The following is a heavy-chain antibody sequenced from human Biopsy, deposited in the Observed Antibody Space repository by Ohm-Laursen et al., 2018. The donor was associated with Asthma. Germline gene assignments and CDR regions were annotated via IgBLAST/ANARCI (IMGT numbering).Heavy chain of an antibody. D-gene: IGHD3-3*01. V-gene: IGHV3-30-3*01. CDR3: ARDVMEWYLPAFDF. Sequence: SLRLSCTASGFTFRGYAMHWVRQAPGKGLEWVAVGGSYYDGGLKYYADSVNGRFTVSRDDSKNTLYLQMNNLRPDDTAVYYCARDVMEWYLPAFDFWGQGTLVTVSS. J-gene: IGHJ4*02. CDR2: GGSYYDGGLK. CDR1: GFTFRGYA.